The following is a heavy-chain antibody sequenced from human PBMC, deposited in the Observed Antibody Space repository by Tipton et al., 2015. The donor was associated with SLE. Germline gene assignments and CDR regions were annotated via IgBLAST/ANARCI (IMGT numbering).Heavy chain of an antibody. Sequence: TLSLTCAVYGGSFSGYHWSWIRQPPGKGLEWIGEINHSGSTNYNPSLKSRVTISVDTSKNQFSLKLSSVTAADTAVYYCARELRAGYFDYWGQGTLVTVSS. CDR1: GGSFSGYH. CDR3: ARELRAGYFDY. CDR2: INHSGST. J-gene: IGHJ4*02. D-gene: IGHD3-10*01. V-gene: IGHV4-34*01.